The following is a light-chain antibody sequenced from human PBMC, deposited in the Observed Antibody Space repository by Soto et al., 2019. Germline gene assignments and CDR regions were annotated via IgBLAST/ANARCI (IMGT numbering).Light chain of an antibody. CDR3: QQYYSTPYT. CDR1: RSVLYSSNNNNY. Sequence: DIVMTQSPDSLAVSLGERATINCKSSRSVLYSSNNNNYLAWYQQKPGQPPKLLIYWASTRESGVPDRXRGSGSGKDFTLTISSLQAEDVAVYFCQQYYSTPYTFGQGTKLEI. CDR2: WAS. V-gene: IGKV4-1*01. J-gene: IGKJ2*01.